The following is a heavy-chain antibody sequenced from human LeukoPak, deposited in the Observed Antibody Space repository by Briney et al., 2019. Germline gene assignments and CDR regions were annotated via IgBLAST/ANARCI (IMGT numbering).Heavy chain of an antibody. D-gene: IGHD3-10*01. CDR2: IYHSGST. Sequence: PSETLSLTCTVSGYSISSGYWGWIRQPPGKGLEWIGSIYHSGSTYYNPSLKSRVTISVDTSKNQFSLKLTSVTAADTAVYYCARHVRAIGSGSYNVRTYSFDNWGQGTLLTVSS. V-gene: IGHV4-38-2*02. CDR1: GYSISSGY. CDR3: ARHVRAIGSGSYNVRTYSFDN. J-gene: IGHJ4*02.